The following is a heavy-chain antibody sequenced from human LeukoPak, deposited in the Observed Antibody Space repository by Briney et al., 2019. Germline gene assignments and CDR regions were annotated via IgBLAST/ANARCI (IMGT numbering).Heavy chain of an antibody. Sequence: SETLSLTCSVSGGSISSYYWSWIRQPPGKGLEWIGYIYYSGRTNYNPSLKSRVTISVDTSKNQFSLKLNSVTAADTAVYYCARDYDVLTAYPPTQLFDPWGQGTLVTVSS. CDR3: ARDYDVLTAYPPTQLFDP. J-gene: IGHJ5*02. D-gene: IGHD3-9*01. V-gene: IGHV4-59*12. CDR1: GGSISSYY. CDR2: IYYSGRT.